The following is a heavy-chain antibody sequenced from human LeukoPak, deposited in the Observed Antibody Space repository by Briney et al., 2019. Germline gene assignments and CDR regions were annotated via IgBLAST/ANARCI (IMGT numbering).Heavy chain of an antibody. CDR2: IIGSDDTT. V-gene: IGHV3-23*01. CDR3: ARDPSSLPLGTWVGTTPTDGFFDF. J-gene: IGHJ4*02. D-gene: IGHD7-27*01. Sequence: GGSLRLSCTTSGFIFSDFGMSWVRHVPGKGLEWVSGIIGSDDTTSYADSVKGRFTISRDNSKNSVYLEMNNLRPEDAAVYYCARDPSSLPLGTWVGTTPTDGFFDFWGQGTLVSVSS. CDR1: GFIFSDFG.